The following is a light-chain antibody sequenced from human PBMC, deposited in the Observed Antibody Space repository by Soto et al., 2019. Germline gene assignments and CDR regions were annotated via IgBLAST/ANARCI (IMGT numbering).Light chain of an antibody. CDR3: QQANSFPYT. Sequence: DIQMTQSPSSVSASVGDRVTITCRASQGISNWLAWYQQKAGKAPKLLIYATSTLQSGVPSRFRGSGSETEFTLTISSLQPEDVATYYCQQANSFPYTFGQGTKVEIK. CDR2: ATS. J-gene: IGKJ2*01. V-gene: IGKV1-12*01. CDR1: QGISNW.